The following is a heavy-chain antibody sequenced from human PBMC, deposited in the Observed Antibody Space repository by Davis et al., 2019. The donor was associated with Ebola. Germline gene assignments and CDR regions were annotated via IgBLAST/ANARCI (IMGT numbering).Heavy chain of an antibody. V-gene: IGHV1-2*02. CDR3: ARELHGGEFNY. J-gene: IGHJ4*02. Sequence: ASVTVSCKASGYTFTDYYIHWVRQAPGQGLEWMGWISPKSGGGNYAPNFQGRVTMTTDTSISTAYMDLSSLRSDDTAVFYCARELHGGEFNYWGQGTLVTVSS. CDR2: ISPKSGGG. CDR1: GYTFTDYY. D-gene: IGHD3-16*01.